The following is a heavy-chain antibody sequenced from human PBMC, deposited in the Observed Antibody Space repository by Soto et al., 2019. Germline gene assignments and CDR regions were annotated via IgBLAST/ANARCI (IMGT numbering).Heavy chain of an antibody. CDR1: GGSISSYY. D-gene: IGHD3-22*01. Sequence: PSETLSLTCTVSGGSISSYYWSWIRQPPGKGLEWIGYIYYSGSTNYNPSLKSRVTISVDTSKNQFSLKLSSVTAADTAVYYCAGYYGRLPYFDYWGQGTLVTVSS. CDR3: AGYYGRLPYFDY. J-gene: IGHJ4*02. CDR2: IYYSGST. V-gene: IGHV4-59*08.